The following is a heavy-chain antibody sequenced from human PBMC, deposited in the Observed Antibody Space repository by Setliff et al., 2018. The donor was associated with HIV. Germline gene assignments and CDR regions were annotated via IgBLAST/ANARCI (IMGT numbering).Heavy chain of an antibody. V-gene: IGHV1-18*01. J-gene: IGHJ4*02. CDR3: ARSDWELVLSSFDY. CDR1: GYTFASYG. D-gene: IGHD1-26*01. Sequence: ASVKVSCKASGYTFASYGITCVRQAPGQGLEWMGWISAYDGNTNYAQKVRERVTLTTDTATNTAFMELKNLTSADTAVYFCARSDWELVLSSFDYWGQGTQVTVSS. CDR2: ISAYDGNT.